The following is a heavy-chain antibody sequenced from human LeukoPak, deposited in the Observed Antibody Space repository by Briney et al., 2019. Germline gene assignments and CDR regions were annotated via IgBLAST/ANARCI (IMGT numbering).Heavy chain of an antibody. CDR1: GYTFTGYY. J-gene: IGHJ4*02. CDR2: IIPILGIA. D-gene: IGHD3-22*01. Sequence: ASVKVSCKASGYTFTGYYMHWVRQAPGQGLEWMGRIIPILGIANYAQKFQGRVTITADKSTSTAYMELSSLRSEDTAVYYCASHHYYDSSGEFDYWGQGTLVTVSS. V-gene: IGHV1-69*02. CDR3: ASHHYYDSSGEFDY.